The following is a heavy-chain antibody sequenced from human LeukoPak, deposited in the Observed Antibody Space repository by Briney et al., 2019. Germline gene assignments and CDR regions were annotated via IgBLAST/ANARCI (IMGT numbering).Heavy chain of an antibody. Sequence: SVKVSCKASGGTFSSYAISWVRQAPGRGLEWMGRIIPILGIANYAQKFQGRVTITADKSTSTAYMELSSLRSEDTAVYYCARAQFYCSGGSCYSEFDYWGQGTLVTVSS. CDR2: IIPILGIA. V-gene: IGHV1-69*04. CDR3: ARAQFYCSGGSCYSEFDY. J-gene: IGHJ4*02. CDR1: GGTFSSYA. D-gene: IGHD2-15*01.